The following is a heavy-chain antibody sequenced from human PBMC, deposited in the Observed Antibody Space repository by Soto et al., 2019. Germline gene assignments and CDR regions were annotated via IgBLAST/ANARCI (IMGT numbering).Heavy chain of an antibody. CDR2: VYYNENT. CDR3: ARRERYYGSPGWFDP. Sequence: SETLSLTCTVSGGSISSFAYYWGWIRQPPGKGLEWIGTVYYNENTYYNPSLKSRVTISVDTAKNQFSLNLRSVTAADTAIYFCARRERYYGSPGWFDPWGQGTLVNV. V-gene: IGHV4-39*01. J-gene: IGHJ5*02. CDR1: GGSISSFAYY. D-gene: IGHD3-10*01.